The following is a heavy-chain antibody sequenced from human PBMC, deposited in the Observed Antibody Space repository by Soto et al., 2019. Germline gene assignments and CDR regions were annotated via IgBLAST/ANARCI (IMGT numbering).Heavy chain of an antibody. Sequence: QVQLVQSGAEVKKPGSSVKVSCKASGGTFSSSTISWVRQAPGQGLEWMGRIISILGIANSAQKFQVRVTITADKSTSTAYMELSSLRSQDTAVYYCARGDSGYGRGVLRWGQGTLVSVSS. CDR3: ARGDSGYGRGVLR. CDR1: GGTFSSST. CDR2: IISILGIA. D-gene: IGHD5-12*01. J-gene: IGHJ4*02. V-gene: IGHV1-69*02.